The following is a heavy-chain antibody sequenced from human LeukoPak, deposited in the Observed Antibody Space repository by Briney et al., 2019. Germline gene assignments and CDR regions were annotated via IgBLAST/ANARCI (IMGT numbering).Heavy chain of an antibody. D-gene: IGHD5-24*01. CDR3: AGGRLRDGYNIGTY. J-gene: IGHJ4*02. CDR2: ISADGGSP. V-gene: IGHV3-74*01. CDR1: GFTFSNYW. Sequence: GGSLTLSCGASGFTFSNYWMHWVRHAQGKGLARVSRISADGGSPSYADSVKGRFTISRDNAKNTLYLQMNSLRVEDTAIYYCAGGRLRDGYNIGTYWGQGTLVTVSS.